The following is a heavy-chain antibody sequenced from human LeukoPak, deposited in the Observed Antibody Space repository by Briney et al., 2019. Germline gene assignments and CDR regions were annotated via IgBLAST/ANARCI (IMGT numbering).Heavy chain of an antibody. V-gene: IGHV4-34*01. J-gene: IGHJ6*03. CDR1: GGSFSTYY. CDR2: INQSGST. CDR3: ARDRGDILTGYPRYYYYMDV. Sequence: TSETLSLTCAVYGGSFSTYYWSWIRQSPGKGLEWIGEINQSGSTNYNPSLKSRVTISVDTSKNHFSLKLSSVTAADTAVYYCARDRGDILTGYPRYYYYMDVWGKGTTVTISS. D-gene: IGHD3-9*01.